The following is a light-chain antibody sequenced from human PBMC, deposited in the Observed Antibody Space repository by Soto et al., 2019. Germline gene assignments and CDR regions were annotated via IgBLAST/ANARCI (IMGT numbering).Light chain of an antibody. CDR3: QHRTNWPPVT. Sequence: EIVLTQSPATLSLSPGERAALSCRASQSVGSHLAWYQQQPGQPPRLLIYDASNRATGIPASFSGSGSGTEFTLAIRSLEPEDFAVYYCQHRTNWPPVTFGQGTRLEIK. V-gene: IGKV3-11*01. CDR2: DAS. CDR1: QSVGSH. J-gene: IGKJ5*01.